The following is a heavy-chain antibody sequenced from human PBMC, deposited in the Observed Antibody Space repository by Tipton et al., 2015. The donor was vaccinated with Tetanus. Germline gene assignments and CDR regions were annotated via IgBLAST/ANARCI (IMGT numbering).Heavy chain of an antibody. Sequence: QLVQSGAEMKKPGASVKVSCKASGYTFTGYNLYGGRQAPGQGLEWMGWIDPNRGGTVYAQKFQGRVTTTRDTSISTAYMELRSLRSDDTAVYYCARDRGDYIYYGMDVWGPGTTVTVS. D-gene: IGHD3-22*01. CDR3: ARDRGDYIYYGMDV. CDR1: GYTFTGYN. CDR2: IDPNRGGT. J-gene: IGHJ6*02. V-gene: IGHV1-2*02.